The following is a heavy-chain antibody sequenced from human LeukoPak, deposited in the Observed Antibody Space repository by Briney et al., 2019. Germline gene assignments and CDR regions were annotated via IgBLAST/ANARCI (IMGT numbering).Heavy chain of an antibody. V-gene: IGHV3-21*01. D-gene: IGHD6-19*01. CDR3: ARDPSSGGWFDP. CDR1: GFTFSSYS. J-gene: IGHJ5*02. CDR2: ISSSSSYI. Sequence: GGSLRLSCAASGFTFSSYSMNWVRQAPGKGLEWASSISSSSSYIYYADSVKGRFTISRDNAKNSLYLQMNSLRAEDTAVYYCARDPSSGGWFDPWGQGTLVTVSS.